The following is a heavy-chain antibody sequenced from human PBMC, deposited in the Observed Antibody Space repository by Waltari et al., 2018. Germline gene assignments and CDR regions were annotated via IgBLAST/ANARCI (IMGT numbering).Heavy chain of an antibody. Sequence: QVQLQESGPGLVKPSETLSLTCTVSGYSISSGYYWGWLRQPPGQGLEWIGSIYHSGSTYYNPSLKSRVTISVDTSKNQFSLKLSSVTAADTAVYYCARSGRRTIFGVVMSYFDYWGQGTLVTVSS. V-gene: IGHV4-38-2*02. D-gene: IGHD3-3*01. CDR3: ARSGRRTIFGVVMSYFDY. J-gene: IGHJ4*02. CDR2: IYHSGST. CDR1: GYSISSGYY.